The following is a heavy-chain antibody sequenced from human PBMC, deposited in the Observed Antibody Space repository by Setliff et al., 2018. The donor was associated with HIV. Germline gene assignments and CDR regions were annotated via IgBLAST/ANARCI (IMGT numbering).Heavy chain of an antibody. Sequence: GASVKVSCKASGYTFTSYGISWVRQAPGQGLEWMGWISAYNGNTHYAQRLQGRVTMTTDTSTRTAYMELRSLRSDDTAVYYCATVSRSGYFDLWGRGTLVTVSS. V-gene: IGHV1-18*01. CDR3: ATVSRSGYFDL. J-gene: IGHJ2*01. CDR2: ISAYNGNT. CDR1: GYTFTSYG.